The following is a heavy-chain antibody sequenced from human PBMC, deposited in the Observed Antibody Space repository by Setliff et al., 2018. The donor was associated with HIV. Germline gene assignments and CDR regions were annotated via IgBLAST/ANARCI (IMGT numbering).Heavy chain of an antibody. CDR3: ATSPRGTYYDILTGLPRGYFDP. V-gene: IGHV1-46*01. CDR1: GGTFSSYA. D-gene: IGHD3-9*01. J-gene: IGHJ5*02. Sequence: ASVKVSCKASGGTFSSYAISWVRQAPGQGLEWMGIINPSDNRTYYAQKFQGRVTMTRDTSTSSVYMELSSLRSEDTAVYYCATSPRGTYYDILTGLPRGYFDPWGQGTQVTVSS. CDR2: INPSDNRT.